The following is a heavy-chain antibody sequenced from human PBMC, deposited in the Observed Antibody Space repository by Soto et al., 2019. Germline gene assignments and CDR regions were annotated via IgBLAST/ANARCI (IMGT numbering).Heavy chain of an antibody. J-gene: IGHJ3*02. Sequence: QVQLVQSGAEVKKPGSSVKVSCKASGGTFSSYAISWVRQAPGQGLEWMGGIIPIFGTANYAQKFQCRVTITADESTSTAYMELSSLRSEDTAVYYCARDAYYYDSSDPGAFDIWGQGTMVTVSS. CDR1: GGTFSSYA. CDR3: ARDAYYYDSSDPGAFDI. CDR2: IIPIFGTA. V-gene: IGHV1-69*01. D-gene: IGHD3-22*01.